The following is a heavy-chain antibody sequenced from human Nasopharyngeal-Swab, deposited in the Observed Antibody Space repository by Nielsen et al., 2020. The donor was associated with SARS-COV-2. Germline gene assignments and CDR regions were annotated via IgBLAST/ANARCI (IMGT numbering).Heavy chain of an antibody. CDR2: IWSDGSNE. CDR1: EFTFNGFV. J-gene: IGHJ4*02. D-gene: IGHD6-19*01. V-gene: IGHV3-33*01. CDR3: AREGGTSGSWGYFDY. Sequence: GESLKIPCAASEFTFNGFVMHWVRQAPGEGLEVVAAIWSDGSNENYAKSVKGRFTISRDNFKNTLYLQMNSLRDEDTAVYYCAREGGTSGSWGYFDYWGRGLLVTVSS.